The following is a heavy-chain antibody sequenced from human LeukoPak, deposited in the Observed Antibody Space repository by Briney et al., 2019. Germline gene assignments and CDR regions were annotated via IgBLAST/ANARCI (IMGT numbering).Heavy chain of an antibody. J-gene: IGHJ3*01. CDR3: AREDYYGSGSRD. CDR2: ISPHNGNT. CDR1: GYTFSTYG. Sequence: ASVKVSCKASGYTFSTYGITWVRQAHGQGLEWLRWISPHNGNTNYAQKFQGRVTLTTDTSANTAYLELRSLRSDDTAVYYCAREDYYGSGSRDWGQGTMVTVSS. V-gene: IGHV1-18*01. D-gene: IGHD3-10*01.